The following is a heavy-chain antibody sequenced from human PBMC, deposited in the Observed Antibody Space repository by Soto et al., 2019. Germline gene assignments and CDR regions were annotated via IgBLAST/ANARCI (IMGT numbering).Heavy chain of an antibody. D-gene: IGHD4-17*01. CDR2: INPSGGST. CDR3: ARDRHGDYINFYYYYYMDV. V-gene: IGHV1-46*03. J-gene: IGHJ6*03. Sequence: ASVKVSCKASGYTFTSYYMHWVRQAPGQGLGWMGIINPSGGSTGYAQKFQGRVTITRDTSTSTVYMELSSLRSEDTAVYYCARDRHGDYINFYYYYYMDVWGKGTTVTVSS. CDR1: GYTFTSYY.